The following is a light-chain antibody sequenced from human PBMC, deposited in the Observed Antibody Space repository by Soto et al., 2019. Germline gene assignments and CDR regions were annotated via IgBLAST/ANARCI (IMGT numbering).Light chain of an antibody. CDR3: QQFNSYPIT. CDR2: DAS. V-gene: IGKV1-13*02. Sequence: AIQLTQSPSSLSASVGDRVTITCRASQGISSALAWYQKKPGKAPKLLIYDASSLERGVPSTFSGSGSGTDFTLTISSLQPEDFAIYFCQQFNSYPITFGQGTRLEIK. CDR1: QGISSA. J-gene: IGKJ5*01.